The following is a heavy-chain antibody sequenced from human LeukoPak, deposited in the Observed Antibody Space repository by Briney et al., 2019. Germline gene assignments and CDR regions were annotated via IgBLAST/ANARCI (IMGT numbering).Heavy chain of an antibody. CDR1: GYTFTIYG. J-gene: IGHJ5*02. Sequence: ASVKVSCKSSGYTFTIYGISLVRQAPGQGLEWMGWISAYNGNTNYAQKLQGRVTMTTDTSTSTAYMELRSLRSDDTVVYYCARGLVAAADNWFDPWGQGTLVTVSS. CDR2: ISAYNGNT. V-gene: IGHV1-18*01. CDR3: ARGLVAAADNWFDP. D-gene: IGHD6-13*01.